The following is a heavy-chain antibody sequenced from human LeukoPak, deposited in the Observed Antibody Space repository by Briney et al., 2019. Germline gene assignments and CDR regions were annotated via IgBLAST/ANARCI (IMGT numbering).Heavy chain of an antibody. V-gene: IGHV3-15*07. CDR3: STVGGGTTSGVSTYYFDKDV. CDR1: GFTFSNAW. D-gene: IGHD3-22*01. CDR2: IKSKTDGGTT. J-gene: IGHJ6*02. Sequence: GGSLRLSCAASGFTFSNAWMNWVRQAPGRGLEWVGRIKSKTDGGTTDYAASVKGRFTISRDDSKNTLYLQMDSPKIEDTAVYYCSTVGGGTTSGVSTYYFDKDVWGQGTTVTVSS.